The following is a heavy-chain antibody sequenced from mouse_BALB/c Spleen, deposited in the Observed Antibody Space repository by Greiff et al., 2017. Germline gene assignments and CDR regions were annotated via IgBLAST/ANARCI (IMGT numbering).Heavy chain of an antibody. CDR1: GFTFSSYA. J-gene: IGHJ4*01. CDR3: AREDGNYVGGAMDY. V-gene: IGHV5-6-5*01. D-gene: IGHD2-1*01. CDR2: ISSGGST. Sequence: DVMLVESGGGLVKPGGSLKLSCAASGFTFSSYAMSWVRQTPEKRLEWVASISSGGSTYYPDSVKGRFTISRDNARNILYLQMSSLRSEDTAMYYCAREDGNYVGGAMDYWGQGTSVTVSS.